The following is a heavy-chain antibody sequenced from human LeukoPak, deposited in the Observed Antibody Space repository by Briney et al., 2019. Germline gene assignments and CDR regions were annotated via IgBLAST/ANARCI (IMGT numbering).Heavy chain of an antibody. V-gene: IGHV1-2*02. CDR1: GYTFTGYY. D-gene: IGHD6-19*01. CDR3: ARIIAVAGTNFDY. CDR2: INPTSGGT. J-gene: IGHJ4*02. Sequence: ASVKVSCKASGYTFTGYYMHWVRQAPGQGLEWMGWINPTSGGTNYAQKFQGRVTMTRDTSISTAYMELSRLRSDDTAVYYCARIIAVAGTNFDYWGQGTLVTVSS.